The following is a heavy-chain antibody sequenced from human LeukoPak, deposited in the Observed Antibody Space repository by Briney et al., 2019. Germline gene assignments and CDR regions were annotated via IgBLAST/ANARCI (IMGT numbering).Heavy chain of an antibody. CDR3: AKDLRYCSSTSCYRTYGMDV. V-gene: IGHV3-30*18. J-gene: IGHJ6*02. Sequence: GGSQRLSCAASGFTFSSYGMHWVRQAPGKGLEWVAVISYDGSNKYYADSVKGRFTISRDNSKNTLYLQMNSLRAEDTAVYYCAKDLRYCSSTSCYRTYGMDVWGQGTTVTVSS. CDR1: GFTFSSYG. CDR2: ISYDGSNK. D-gene: IGHD2-2*01.